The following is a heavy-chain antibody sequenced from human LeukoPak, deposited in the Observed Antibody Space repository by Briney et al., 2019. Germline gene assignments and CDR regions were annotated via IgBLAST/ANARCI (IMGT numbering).Heavy chain of an antibody. CDR1: GGSISSYY. CDR3: ARGTRYSSSWYGGWFDP. J-gene: IGHJ5*02. CDR2: IYYSGST. Sequence: SETLSLTCTVSGGSISSYYWSWIRQPPGKGLEWIGYIYYSGSTNYNPSLKSRVTISVDTSKNQFSLKLSSVTAADTAVYYCARGTRYSSSWYGGWFDPWGRGTLVTVSS. D-gene: IGHD6-13*01. V-gene: IGHV4-59*01.